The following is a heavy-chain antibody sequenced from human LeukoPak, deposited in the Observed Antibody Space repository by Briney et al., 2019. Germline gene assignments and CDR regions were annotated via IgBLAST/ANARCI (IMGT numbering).Heavy chain of an antibody. CDR1: GFTLSSYW. CDR2: IKQDGSEK. V-gene: IGHV3-7*01. CDR3: ARDRWSFDY. J-gene: IGHJ4*02. D-gene: IGHD4-23*01. Sequence: PGGSLRLSCAASGFTLSSYWMSWVRQAPGKGLEWVGNIKQDGSEKYYVDSVKGRFTISRDNAKNSLYLQMNSLRAEDTAVYYCARDRWSFDYWGQGTLVTVSS.